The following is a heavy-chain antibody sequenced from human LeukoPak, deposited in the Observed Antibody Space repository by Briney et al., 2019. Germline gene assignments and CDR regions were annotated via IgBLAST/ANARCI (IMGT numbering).Heavy chain of an antibody. Sequence: PGGSPRLSCAASGFTFSSYGMHWVRQAPGKGLEWVAVIWYDGSNKYYADSVKGRFTISRDNSKNTLYLQMNSLRAEDTAVYYCARGHFYDSSDYYHDAFDIWGQGTMVTVSS. CDR2: IWYDGSNK. J-gene: IGHJ3*02. CDR3: ARGHFYDSSDYYHDAFDI. D-gene: IGHD3-22*01. CDR1: GFTFSSYG. V-gene: IGHV3-33*01.